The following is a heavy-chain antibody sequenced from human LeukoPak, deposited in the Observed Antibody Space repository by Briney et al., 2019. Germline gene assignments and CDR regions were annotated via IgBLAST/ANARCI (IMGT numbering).Heavy chain of an antibody. CDR1: GGSISSYY. Sequence: SETLSLTCTVSGGSISSYYWSWIRQPAGKGLEWIGRIYTSGSTNYNPSLKNRVTMSVDTSKNQFSLKLSSVTAADTAVYYCARDPTYYDFWSGYSDVYYMDVWGKGTTVTVSS. CDR2: IYTSGST. CDR3: ARDPTYYDFWSGYSDVYYMDV. V-gene: IGHV4-4*07. D-gene: IGHD3-3*01. J-gene: IGHJ6*03.